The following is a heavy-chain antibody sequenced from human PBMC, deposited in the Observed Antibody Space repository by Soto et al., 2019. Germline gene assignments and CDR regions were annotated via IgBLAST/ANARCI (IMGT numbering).Heavy chain of an antibody. CDR1: GFTFSSYA. V-gene: IGHV3-23*01. CDR3: AKDRMVRGVIGY. D-gene: IGHD3-10*01. J-gene: IGHJ4*02. CDR2: ISGSGGST. Sequence: VQLLESGGGLVQPGGSLRLSCVASGFTFSSYAMTWVRQAPGKGLEWVSAISGSGGSTYYADSVKGRFTISRDNSKNTLYLQMYSLRAEDTAVYYCAKDRMVRGVIGYWGQGTLVTVSS.